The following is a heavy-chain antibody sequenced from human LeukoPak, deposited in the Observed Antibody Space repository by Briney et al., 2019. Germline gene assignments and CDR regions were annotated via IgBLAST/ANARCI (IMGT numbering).Heavy chain of an antibody. V-gene: IGHV1-2*02. Sequence: ASVTVSCKASGYTFTAYYIHWVRQAPGQGLEWMGWINPNSGGTNYAQNFQGRVTMSRDTSISTAYIELSRLRSDDTAVYYCARAVGYGSGTYRQYYFDYWGQGTLVTVSS. CDR2: INPNSGGT. CDR1: GYTFTAYY. J-gene: IGHJ4*02. D-gene: IGHD3-10*01. CDR3: ARAVGYGSGTYRQYYFDY.